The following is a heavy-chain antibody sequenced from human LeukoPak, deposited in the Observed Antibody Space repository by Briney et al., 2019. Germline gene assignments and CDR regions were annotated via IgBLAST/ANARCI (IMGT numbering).Heavy chain of an antibody. D-gene: IGHD3-9*01. Sequence: GASVKVSCKASGYTFTGYYMHWVRQAPGQGLEWMGWINPNSGGTNYAQKFQGRVTMTRDTSISTAYMELSRLRSDDTAVYYCARGGDSQIDDIMEDKGFDPWGQGTLVTVSS. J-gene: IGHJ5*02. CDR2: INPNSGGT. V-gene: IGHV1-2*02. CDR1: GYTFTGYY. CDR3: ARGGDSQIDDIMEDKGFDP.